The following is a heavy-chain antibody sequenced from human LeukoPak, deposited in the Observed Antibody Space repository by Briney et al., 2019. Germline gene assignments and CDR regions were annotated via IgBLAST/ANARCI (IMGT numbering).Heavy chain of an antibody. V-gene: IGHV4-59*08. Sequence: SETLSLICTVSGGSISSYYWSWLRQPPGGGVEWIAYMYYSGSTNYNPSLQSRVTISGDTSKNQFSLKLTSVTAADTAVYYCARSTKTAAAGADYNYFYYGMDGWGQGTTVTVSS. D-gene: IGHD6-13*01. CDR3: ARSTKTAAAGADYNYFYYGMDG. J-gene: IGHJ6*02. CDR2: MYYSGST. CDR1: GGSISSYY.